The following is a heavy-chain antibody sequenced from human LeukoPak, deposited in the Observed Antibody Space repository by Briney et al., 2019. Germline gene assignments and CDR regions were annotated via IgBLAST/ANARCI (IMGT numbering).Heavy chain of an antibody. CDR3: ARDHKGAAGPLYPN. V-gene: IGHV7-4-1*02. Sequence: GASVKVSCKASGYTFTSYAMNWVRQAPGQGLEWMGWINTNTGNPTYAQGFTGRFVFSLDTSVSTAYLQISSLKAEDTAVYYCARDHKGAAGPLYPNWGQGTLVTVSS. J-gene: IGHJ4*02. CDR1: GYTFTSYA. CDR2: INTNTGNP. D-gene: IGHD6-13*01.